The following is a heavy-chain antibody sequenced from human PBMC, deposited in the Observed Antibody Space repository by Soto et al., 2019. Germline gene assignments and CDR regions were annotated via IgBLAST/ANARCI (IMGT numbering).Heavy chain of an antibody. D-gene: IGHD5-12*01. CDR3: VRGHSGLDI. Sequence: QVQVVESGGGLVKPGGSLRLSCAGSGFTFSDYYMSWIRQIPGKGLEWLSYISGGNTIYYIDSVKGRFTLSRDSAKNSLYLQMDSLRAEDTAVYYCVRGHSGLDIWGQGTMVTVSS. CDR1: GFTFSDYY. J-gene: IGHJ3*02. V-gene: IGHV3-11*01. CDR2: ISGGNTI.